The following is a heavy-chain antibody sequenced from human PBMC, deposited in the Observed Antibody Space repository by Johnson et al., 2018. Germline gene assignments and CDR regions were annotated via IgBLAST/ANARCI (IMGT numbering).Heavy chain of an antibody. CDR1: GFTFSSYA. CDR3: ARVSLPAGAHDACDI. J-gene: IGHJ3*02. Sequence: EVQLVETGGGLVKPGRSLRLSCTASGFTFSSYAMSWVRQAPGKGLEWVSAISGSGGSTYYADSVKGRFTISRDNSKNTLYLQMNSLRAEDTAVYYCARVSLPAGAHDACDIWGQGTMVTVSS. D-gene: IGHD2-15*01. V-gene: IGHV3-23*04. CDR2: ISGSGGST.